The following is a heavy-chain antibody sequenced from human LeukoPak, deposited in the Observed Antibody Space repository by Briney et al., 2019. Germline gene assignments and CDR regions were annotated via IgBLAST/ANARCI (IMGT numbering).Heavy chain of an antibody. CDR2: INSDGSST. V-gene: IGHV3-74*01. J-gene: IGHJ4*02. D-gene: IGHD6-19*01. Sequence: GGSLRLSCVASGFMFSSYWMNWVRQAPGKGLGWVSRINSDGSSTSYADSVKGRFTISRDNSKNTLYLQMNSLRAEDTAVYYCAKCIAVAGTTEDYWGQGTLVTVSS. CDR1: GFMFSSYW. CDR3: AKCIAVAGTTEDY.